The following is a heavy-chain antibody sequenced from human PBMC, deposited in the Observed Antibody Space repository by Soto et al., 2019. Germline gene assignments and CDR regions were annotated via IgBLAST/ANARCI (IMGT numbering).Heavy chain of an antibody. D-gene: IGHD6-19*01. Sequence: QPGGSLRLSCAASGFTFNIYSMNWVRQAPGKGLEWVSYITSDTATIHYADSVRGRFTVSRDNAGYSLFLQMNSLRDEDTAVYYCARSVAGHFDYWGQRTLVTVSS. CDR3: ARSVAGHFDY. CDR2: ITSDTATI. J-gene: IGHJ4*02. CDR1: GFTFNIYS. V-gene: IGHV3-48*02.